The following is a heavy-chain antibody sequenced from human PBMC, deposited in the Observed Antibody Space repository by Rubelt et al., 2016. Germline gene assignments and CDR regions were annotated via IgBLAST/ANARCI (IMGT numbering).Heavy chain of an antibody. D-gene: IGHD3-10*01. V-gene: IGHV1-8*02. CDR1: GYTFTNFF. J-gene: IGHJ4*02. CDR3: ARGYYYGSGD. Sequence: QVQLVQSGAEVKKPGASVKVSCKASGYTFTNFFMHWVRQATGQGLEWMGWMDPNSGNTGYAQKFQGRVTMTRNTSVSTAYMELSSLRSEDTAVYYCARGYYYGSGDWGQGTLVTVSS. CDR2: MDPNSGNT.